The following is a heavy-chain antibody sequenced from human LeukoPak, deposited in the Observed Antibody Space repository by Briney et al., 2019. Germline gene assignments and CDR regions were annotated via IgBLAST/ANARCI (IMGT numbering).Heavy chain of an antibody. J-gene: IGHJ6*02. D-gene: IGHD5/OR15-5a*01. CDR1: GGSISGYY. CDR2: IYCSGST. CDR3: ARGDSTNQDADYYGLDV. V-gene: IGHV4-4*07. Sequence: SETLSLTCTVSGGSISGYYWSWIRQSAGKGLEWVGRIYCSGSTNYNPSLKSRATMSVDTSKNHFSLNLSSVTAADTAVYYCARGDSTNQDADYYGLDVWGQGTTVTVSS.